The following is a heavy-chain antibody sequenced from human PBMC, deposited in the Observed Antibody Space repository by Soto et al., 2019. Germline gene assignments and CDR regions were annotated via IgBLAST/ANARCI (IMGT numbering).Heavy chain of an antibody. D-gene: IGHD2-8*02. J-gene: IGHJ4*02. CDR3: ARDPHTG. CDR1: GFTFSSYS. Sequence: PVGSLRLSCPASGFTFSSYSMNWVHQAPGKGLEWVSSISSSSSYIYYADSVKGRFTISRDNAQNSLYLQMNSPSAEDTAVYYCARDPHTGWGQGTLVTVST. CDR2: ISSSSSYI. V-gene: IGHV3-21*01.